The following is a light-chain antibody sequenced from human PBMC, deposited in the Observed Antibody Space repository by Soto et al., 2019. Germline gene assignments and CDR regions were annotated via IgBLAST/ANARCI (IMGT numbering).Light chain of an antibody. CDR2: EVS. J-gene: IGLJ3*02. V-gene: IGLV2-14*01. CDR1: SSDVGGYNY. CDR3: SSYTSSSTGV. Sequence: QSVLTQPASVSGSPGQSITISCTGTSSDVGGYNYVSWYQQHPGKAPKLMIYEVSNRPSGVSNRFSGSKSGNTASLTVFGLQAEDEDDYYCSSYTSSSTGVFGGGTKLTVL.